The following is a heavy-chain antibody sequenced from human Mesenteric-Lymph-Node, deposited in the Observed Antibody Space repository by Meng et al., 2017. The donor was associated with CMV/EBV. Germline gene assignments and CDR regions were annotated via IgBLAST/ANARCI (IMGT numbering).Heavy chain of an antibody. Sequence: GGSLRLSCKGSGYSSTSYWIGWVRQMPGKGLEWMGFIYPGDSDTRYSPSFQGQVPISADKSISTAYLQWSSLKASDTAMYYCARLSGGEVPAAKHYYDSSGYLGLFYYYGMDVWGQGTTVTVSS. CDR1: GYSSTSYW. V-gene: IGHV5-51*01. J-gene: IGHJ6*02. CDR3: ARLSGGEVPAAKHYYDSSGYLGLFYYYGMDV. D-gene: IGHD3-22*01. CDR2: IYPGDSDT.